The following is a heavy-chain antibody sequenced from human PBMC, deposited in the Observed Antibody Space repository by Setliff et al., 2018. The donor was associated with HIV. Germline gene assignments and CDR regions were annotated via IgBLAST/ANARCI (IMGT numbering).Heavy chain of an antibody. J-gene: IGHJ6*03. V-gene: IGHV4-59*08. CDR2: IYYSGST. D-gene: IGHD3-10*01. CDR1: GASISSYY. CDR3: ARAGAYGSGSYYQRPYDYYYYYMDV. Sequence: SETLSLTCTVSGASISSYYWSWIRQPPGKGLEWIGYIYYSGSTNYNPSLKSRVTISIDMSKNQFSLRLSSVTAADTAVYYCARAGAYGSGSYYQRPYDYYYYYMDVWGKGTTVTVS.